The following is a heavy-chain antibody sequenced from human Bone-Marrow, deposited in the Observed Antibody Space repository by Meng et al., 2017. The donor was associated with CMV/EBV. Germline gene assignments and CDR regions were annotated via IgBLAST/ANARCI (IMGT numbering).Heavy chain of an antibody. CDR1: GYSFTTYW. CDR3: ARHVKTGGAFDI. J-gene: IGHJ3*02. Sequence: GESLKISCKGSGYSFTTYWIGWVRQMPGKGLEWMGIIYPGDSDTTYSPSFQGHVTISADKSISTANLQWNSLKASDTAIYYCARHVKTGGAFDIWGQGTMVTVSS. CDR2: IYPGDSDT. V-gene: IGHV5-51*01.